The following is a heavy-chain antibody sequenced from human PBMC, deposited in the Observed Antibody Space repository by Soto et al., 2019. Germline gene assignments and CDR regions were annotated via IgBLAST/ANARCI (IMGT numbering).Heavy chain of an antibody. D-gene: IGHD1-26*01. J-gene: IGHJ4*02. CDR2: VSHSGST. V-gene: IGHV4-34*02. CDR3: AREEPASRHQDY. Sequence: QVQLQQWGAGLLKPSETLSLTCAVYGGSFSDYYWSWIRQTPEKGLEWIGEVSHSGSTTYNPSLKNRVTIAIDTSKNQFSLTLNSVTAADTAMYFCAREEPASRHQDYWGQGNLVTVSS. CDR1: GGSFSDYY.